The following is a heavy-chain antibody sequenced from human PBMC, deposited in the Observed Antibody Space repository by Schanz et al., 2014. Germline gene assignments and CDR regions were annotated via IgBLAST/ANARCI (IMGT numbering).Heavy chain of an antibody. V-gene: IGHV3-66*01. Sequence: EVQLVESGGGLVQPGGSLRLSCAASGFSVGNKYMNWVRQVPGKGLEWVSAILGLASTTYYADSVKGRFTISRDNSKNLLYLQMNSLRAEDTGLYFCARGGSGSHYRLDYWGQGTLVTVSS. CDR3: ARGGSGSHYRLDY. D-gene: IGHD1-26*01. CDR2: ILGLASTT. CDR1: GFSVGNKY. J-gene: IGHJ4*02.